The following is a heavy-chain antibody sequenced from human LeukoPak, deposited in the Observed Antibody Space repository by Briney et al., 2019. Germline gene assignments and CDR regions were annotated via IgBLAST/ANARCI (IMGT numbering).Heavy chain of an antibody. J-gene: IGHJ6*02. D-gene: IGHD3-9*01. V-gene: IGHV6-1*01. CDR2: TYYRSKWYN. CDR3: AREHDILTGYPLMGGMDV. Sequence: SQTLSLNCAISGDSVSSNSAAWNWIRQSPSRGLEWLGRTYYRSKWYNDYAVSVKSRITINPDTSKNQFSLQLNSVTPEDTAVYYCAREHDILTGYPLMGGMDVWGQGTTVTVSS. CDR1: GDSVSSNSAA.